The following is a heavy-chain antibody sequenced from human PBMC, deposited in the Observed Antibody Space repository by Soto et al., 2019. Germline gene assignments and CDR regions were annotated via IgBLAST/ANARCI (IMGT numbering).Heavy chain of an antibody. Sequence: EVQLVESGGGLVQPGRSLRLSCAASGFTFDDYAMHWVRQAPGKGLEWVSGISWNSGSIGYADSVKGRFTISRDNAKNSLYLQMNSLRAEDTALYYCAKDMGVGNGDLNYFDYWGQGTLVTVSS. J-gene: IGHJ4*02. CDR1: GFTFDDYA. CDR3: AKDMGVGNGDLNYFDY. D-gene: IGHD4-17*01. V-gene: IGHV3-9*01. CDR2: ISWNSGSI.